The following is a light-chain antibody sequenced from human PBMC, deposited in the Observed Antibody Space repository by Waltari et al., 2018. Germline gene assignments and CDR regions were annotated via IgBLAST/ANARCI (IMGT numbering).Light chain of an antibody. J-gene: IGLJ3*02. CDR2: GNT. V-gene: IGLV1-40*01. Sequence: QSVLTPPPSVSGAPGQRVTISCTGSSANSGAGYYVHWYRQFPGTAPKLLISGNTNRPSGVPDRFSGSKSATSASLAITGLQAEDEADYYCQSYDSSLSGWVFGGGTKVTVL. CDR1: SANSGAGYY. CDR3: QSYDSSLSGWV.